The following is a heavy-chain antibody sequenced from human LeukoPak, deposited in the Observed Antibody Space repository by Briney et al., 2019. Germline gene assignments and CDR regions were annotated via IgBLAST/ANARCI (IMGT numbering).Heavy chain of an antibody. D-gene: IGHD6-13*01. CDR3: ARGRYSSRKRAFDI. CDR1: GGSFSGYY. J-gene: IGHJ3*02. Sequence: SETLSLACAVYGGSFSGYYWSWIRQSPGKGLEWIGEINHSGSTNYNPSLKSRVTISVDTSKNQFSLKLSSVTAADTAVYYCARGRYSSRKRAFDIWGQGTMVTVSS. V-gene: IGHV4-34*01. CDR2: INHSGST.